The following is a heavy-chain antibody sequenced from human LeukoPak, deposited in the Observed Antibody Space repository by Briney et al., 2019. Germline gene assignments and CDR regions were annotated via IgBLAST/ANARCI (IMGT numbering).Heavy chain of an antibody. J-gene: IGHJ4*02. D-gene: IGHD5-24*01. V-gene: IGHV4-34*01. CDR2: INHSGST. Sequence: PSETLSLTCAVYGGSFRGYYWSWIRQPPGKGLEWIGEINHSGSTNYNPSLKSRVTISVDTSKNQFSLKLSSVTAADTAVYYCARGALGWLQLGGFDYWGQGTLVTVSS. CDR1: GGSFRGYY. CDR3: ARGALGWLQLGGFDY.